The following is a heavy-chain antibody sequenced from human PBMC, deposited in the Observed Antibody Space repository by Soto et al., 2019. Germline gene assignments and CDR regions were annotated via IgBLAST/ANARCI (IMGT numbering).Heavy chain of an antibody. CDR1: GYTFTGYY. CDR2: INPNSGGT. J-gene: IGHJ4*02. D-gene: IGHD5-12*01. CDR3: ARALNGGGYDSVLSY. Sequence: ASVKVSCKASGYTFTGYYMHWVRQAPGQGLEWMGWINPNSGGTNYAQKFQGWVTMTRDTSISTAYMELSRLRSDYTAVYYCARALNGGGYDSVLSYWGQGTLVTVSS. V-gene: IGHV1-2*04.